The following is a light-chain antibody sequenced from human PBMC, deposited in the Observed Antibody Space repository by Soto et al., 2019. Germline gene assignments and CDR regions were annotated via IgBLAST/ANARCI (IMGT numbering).Light chain of an antibody. V-gene: IGKV3-20*01. Sequence: EVVLTQSPGTLSLSPGERATLSCRASEVVNSAYLAWYQHKPGQAPRLLIYGASSRATGVSDRFSGVGSGTDFTLIISRLEPADFAVYYCQQYGYSPWTFGQGTKVDIK. CDR2: GAS. CDR1: EVVNSAY. CDR3: QQYGYSPWT. J-gene: IGKJ1*01.